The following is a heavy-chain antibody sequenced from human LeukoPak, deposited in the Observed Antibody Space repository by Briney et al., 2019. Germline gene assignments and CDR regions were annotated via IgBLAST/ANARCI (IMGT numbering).Heavy chain of an antibody. V-gene: IGHV4-39*01. CDR2: IYYSGST. Sequence: SETLSLTCTVSGGSISSSSYNWAWIRQPPGKGLEWIGSIYYSGSTYYNPSLKSRVTISVDTSKNQFSLKLSSVTAADTAVYYCARLEVSHYYMDVWGKGTTVTVSS. CDR3: ARLEVSHYYMDV. CDR1: GGSISSSSYN. J-gene: IGHJ6*03.